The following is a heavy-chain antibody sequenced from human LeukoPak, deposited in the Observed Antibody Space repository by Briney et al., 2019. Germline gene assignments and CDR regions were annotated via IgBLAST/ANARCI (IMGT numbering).Heavy chain of an antibody. J-gene: IGHJ4*02. D-gene: IGHD6-13*01. Sequence: PGGSLRLXCAASGFTCSTYWMRWVRQTPGKGLEWVANIKQDGSEKYYLDSVKGRFTISRDNAKNSLYLQMNSLRAEDTAVYFCTREAAAGVDYWGQGTLVTVSS. CDR1: GFTCSTYW. CDR2: IKQDGSEK. V-gene: IGHV3-7*01. CDR3: TREAAAGVDY.